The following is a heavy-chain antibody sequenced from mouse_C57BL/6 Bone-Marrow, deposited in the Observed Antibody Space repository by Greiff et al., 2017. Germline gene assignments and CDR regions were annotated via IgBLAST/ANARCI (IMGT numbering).Heavy chain of an antibody. CDR3: ARRGLEGV. CDR2: IYPRSGNT. CDR1: GYTFTSYG. Sequence: VMLVESGAELARPGASVKLSCKASGYTFTSYGISWVKQRTGQGLEWIGEIYPRSGNTYYNEKFKGKATLTADKSSSTAYMELRSLTSEGSAVYFCARRGLEGVWGTGTTVTVSS. D-gene: IGHD3-3*01. J-gene: IGHJ1*03. V-gene: IGHV1-81*01.